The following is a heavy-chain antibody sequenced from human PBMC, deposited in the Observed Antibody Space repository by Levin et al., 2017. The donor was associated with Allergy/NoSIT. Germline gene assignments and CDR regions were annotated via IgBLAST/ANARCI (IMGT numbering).Heavy chain of an antibody. J-gene: IGHJ4*02. CDR2: ISSSGSTI. Sequence: GESLKISCAASGFTFSDFYMSWIRQAPGKGLEWVSYISSSGSTIYYADSVKGRFTISRDNAENSLYLQMNSLRAEDTAVYYCARDMGSYGSGTYFPSGYWGQGTLVTVSS. D-gene: IGHD3-10*01. CDR3: ARDMGSYGSGTYFPSGY. V-gene: IGHV3-11*01. CDR1: GFTFSDFY.